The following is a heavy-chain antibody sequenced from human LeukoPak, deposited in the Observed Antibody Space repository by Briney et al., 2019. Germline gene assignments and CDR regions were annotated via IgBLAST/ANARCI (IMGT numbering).Heavy chain of an antibody. D-gene: IGHD6-19*01. CDR3: ARGPYSSGWEGYFDY. J-gene: IGHJ4*02. CDR2: ISAYNGNT. V-gene: IGHV1-18*01. CDR1: GYTFTSYG. Sequence: ASVKVSCKASGYTFTSYGISWVRQAPGQGLEWMGWISAYNGNTNYAQKLQGRVTMTTDTSTSTAYMELRSLRSDDTAVYYCARGPYSSGWEGYFDYWGQGTLVTVSS.